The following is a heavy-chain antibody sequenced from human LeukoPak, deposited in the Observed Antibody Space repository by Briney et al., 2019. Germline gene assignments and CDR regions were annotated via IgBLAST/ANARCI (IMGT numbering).Heavy chain of an antibody. CDR3: ARERRDGYKVYFDY. J-gene: IGHJ4*02. V-gene: IGHV4-38-2*02. Sequence: TETLSLTCTVSGYSISSTFYWGWIRQPPGKGLECIGNIYHSGTTYYNPSLKSRVTISVDTSKNQFSLRLSSVTAADTAVYYCARERRDGYKVYFDYWGQGTLVTVSS. CDR1: GYSISSTFY. D-gene: IGHD5-24*01. CDR2: IYHSGTT.